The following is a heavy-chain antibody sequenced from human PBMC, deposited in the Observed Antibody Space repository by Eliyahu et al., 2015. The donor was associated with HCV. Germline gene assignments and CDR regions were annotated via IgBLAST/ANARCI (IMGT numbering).Heavy chain of an antibody. V-gene: IGHV3-33*01. CDR3: ASVYSSGLTDLDAFDI. CDR1: GFPFSSYG. D-gene: IGHD6-19*01. J-gene: IGHJ3*02. CDR2: IWYDGSNK. Sequence: QVQLVESGGGVVQPGRSLXLSXAASGFPFSSYGMHWVRQAPGKGLEWVAVIWYDGSNKYYADSVKGRFTISRDNSKNTLYLQMNSLRAEDTAVYYCASVYSSGLTDLDAFDIWGQGTMVTVSS.